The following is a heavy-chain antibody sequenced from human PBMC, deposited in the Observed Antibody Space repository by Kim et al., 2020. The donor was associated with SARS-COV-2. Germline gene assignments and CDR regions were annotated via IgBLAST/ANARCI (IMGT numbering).Heavy chain of an antibody. J-gene: IGHJ3*02. D-gene: IGHD2-8*01. V-gene: IGHV1-18*04. Sequence: ASVKVSCKASGYTFTSYGISWVRQAPGQGLEWMGWISAYNGNTNYAQKLQGRVTMTTDTSTSTAYMELRSLRSDDTAVYYCARDSHSYGSPRDAFDIWGQGTMVTVSS. CDR3: ARDSHSYGSPRDAFDI. CDR2: ISAYNGNT. CDR1: GYTFTSYG.